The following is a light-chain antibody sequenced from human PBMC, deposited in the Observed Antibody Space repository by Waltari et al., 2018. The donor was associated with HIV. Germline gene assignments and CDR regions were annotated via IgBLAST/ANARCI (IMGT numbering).Light chain of an antibody. V-gene: IGKV1-39*01. Sequence: DIQLTQSPSSLSASIGDRVTITCRASQNIGTYLHWYQEIPGKGHRLLIYAASTLQSGVPTRFTGGGSGTEFTLTISSLQPEDFAVYYCQQSYILFSFGPGTKVDIK. J-gene: IGKJ3*01. CDR1: QNIGTY. CDR3: QQSYILFS. CDR2: AAS.